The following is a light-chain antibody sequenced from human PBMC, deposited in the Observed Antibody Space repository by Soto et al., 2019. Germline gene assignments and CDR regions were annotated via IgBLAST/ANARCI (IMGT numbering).Light chain of an antibody. CDR3: CTYAGGTTWV. CDR1: SSDVGSYNL. J-gene: IGLJ3*02. CDR2: DGG. V-gene: IGLV2-23*01. Sequence: QSALTQPASVSGSPGQSITISCTGTSSDVGSYNLVSWYQQHPGKAPKLMIYDGGKRPSGVSDRFSGSKSGNTASLTISGLQAEDDADYYCCTYAGGTTWVFGGGTKLTVL.